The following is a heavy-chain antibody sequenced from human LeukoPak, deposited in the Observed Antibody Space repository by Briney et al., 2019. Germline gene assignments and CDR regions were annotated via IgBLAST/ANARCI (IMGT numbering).Heavy chain of an antibody. J-gene: IGHJ3*02. CDR2: ISAYNGNT. D-gene: IGHD4-17*01. CDR1: GYTFSSHG. Sequence: ASVKVSCKASGYTFSSHGISWVRQAPGQGLEWMAWISAYNGNTNYAQKLQGRVTMTTDTSTSTAYMELRSLRSDDTAVYYCARSTTKAFDIWGQGTMVTVSP. CDR3: ARSTTKAFDI. V-gene: IGHV1-18*01.